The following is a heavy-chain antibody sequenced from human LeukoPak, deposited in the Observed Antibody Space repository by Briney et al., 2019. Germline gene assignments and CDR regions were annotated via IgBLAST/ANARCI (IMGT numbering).Heavy chain of an antibody. D-gene: IGHD3-9*01. Sequence: GESLKISCKGSGYSFTNYWIGWVRQMPGKGLEWMGIIYPGDSDTRYSPSFQGQVTISADKSISTAYLQWSSLKASDTAMYYCARRGRYFAWTIDYWGQGTLVTVSS. J-gene: IGHJ4*02. CDR3: ARRGRYFAWTIDY. CDR1: GYSFTNYW. V-gene: IGHV5-51*01. CDR2: IYPGDSDT.